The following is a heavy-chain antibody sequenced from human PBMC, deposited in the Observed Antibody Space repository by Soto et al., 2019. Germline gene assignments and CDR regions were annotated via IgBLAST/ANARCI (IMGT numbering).Heavy chain of an antibody. V-gene: IGHV4-34*01. J-gene: IGHJ3*02. D-gene: IGHD3-10*01. CDR2: ISYSGVS. CDR1: GGSFTGYY. Sequence: QVQLQQWGAGLLKPSETLSLTCAVYGGSFTGYYWSWIRQSPDKGLEWLGEISYSGVSNYNPSLKSRVTMSLDTSKNQFSLRLTSVTAADTANYFCARGARVRDALDIWGQGTMVTVSS. CDR3: ARGARVRDALDI.